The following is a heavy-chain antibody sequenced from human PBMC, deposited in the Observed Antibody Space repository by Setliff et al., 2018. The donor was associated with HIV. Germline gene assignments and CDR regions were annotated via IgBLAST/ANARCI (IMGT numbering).Heavy chain of an antibody. J-gene: IGHJ5*02. V-gene: IGHV1-3*01. CDR1: GYTFTSHV. Sequence: ASVKVSCKASGYTFTSHVIHWVRQAPGQRLEWMGWINAGNGNTKYSQKFQGRVTITRDTSATTAYMALSSLRHDDTAIYYCARDRCNSVSCYLYNWFDPWGQGTLVTVSS. CDR2: INAGNGNT. CDR3: ARDRCNSVSCYLYNWFDP. D-gene: IGHD2-2*01.